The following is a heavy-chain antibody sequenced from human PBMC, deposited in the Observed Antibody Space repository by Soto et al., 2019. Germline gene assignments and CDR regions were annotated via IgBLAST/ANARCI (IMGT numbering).Heavy chain of an antibody. CDR2: INHSGST. V-gene: IGHV4-34*01. CDR1: GGSFSGYY. J-gene: IGHJ6*02. CDR3: ARGGVVRDYYYGIDV. D-gene: IGHD3-3*01. Sequence: QVQLQQWGAGLLKPSETLSLTCAVYGGSFSGYYWSWIRQPPGKGLEWIGEINHSGSTNYNPSLKSRVTISVDTSKNQFSLKLSSVTAADTGVYYCARGGVVRDYYYGIDVWGQGTTVTVSS.